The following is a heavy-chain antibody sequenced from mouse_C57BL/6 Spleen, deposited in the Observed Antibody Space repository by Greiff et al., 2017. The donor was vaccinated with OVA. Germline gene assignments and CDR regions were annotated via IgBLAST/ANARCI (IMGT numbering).Heavy chain of an antibody. CDR2: ISDGGSYT. CDR1: GFTFSSYA. CDR3: ARTLITTVVATGYFDV. Sequence: EVKLVESGGGLVKPGGSLKLSCAASGFTFSSYAMSWVRQTPEKRLEWVATISDGGSYTYYPDNVKGRFTISRDNAKNNLYLQMSHLKSEDTAMYYCARTLITTVVATGYFDVWGTGTTVTVSS. V-gene: IGHV5-4*03. D-gene: IGHD1-1*01. J-gene: IGHJ1*03.